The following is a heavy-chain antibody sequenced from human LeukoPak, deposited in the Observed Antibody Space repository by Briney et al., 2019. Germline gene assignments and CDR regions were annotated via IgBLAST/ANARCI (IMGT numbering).Heavy chain of an antibody. D-gene: IGHD4-17*01. CDR1: GFSFRDFA. CDR3: AKILRPVTSFPQFYFFGMDV. Sequence: GSLRLSCAASGFSFRDFAMTWVRQAPGKGLEWVSTVSGTGDDTYYSDTVKGRFTMSRDNSENTVDLQMNSLRVEDTAVFYCAKILRPVTSFPQFYFFGMDVWGKGATVTVSS. J-gene: IGHJ6*04. V-gene: IGHV3-23*01. CDR2: VSGTGDDT.